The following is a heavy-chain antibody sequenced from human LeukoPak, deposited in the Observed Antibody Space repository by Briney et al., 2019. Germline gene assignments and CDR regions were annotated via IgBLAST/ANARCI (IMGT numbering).Heavy chain of an antibody. D-gene: IGHD1-26*01. V-gene: IGHV3-48*01. CDR2: ISSSSSTI. CDR1: GFTFSSYS. J-gene: IGHJ6*03. CDR3: ARNVGSGSYPPYYYYYMDV. Sequence: PGGSLRLSRAASGFTFSSYSMNWVRQAPGKGLEWVSYISSSSSTIYYADSVKGRFTISRDNAKNSLYLQMNSLRAEDTAVYYCARNVGSGSYPPYYYYYMDVWGKGTTVTVSS.